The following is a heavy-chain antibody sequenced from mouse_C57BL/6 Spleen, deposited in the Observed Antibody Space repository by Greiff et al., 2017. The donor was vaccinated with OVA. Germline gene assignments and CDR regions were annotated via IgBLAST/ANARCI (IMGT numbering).Heavy chain of an antibody. CDR3: AREGLYYGYDNYAMDY. D-gene: IGHD2-2*01. V-gene: IGHV3-6*01. CDR2: ISYDGSN. J-gene: IGHJ4*01. CDR1: GYSITSGYY. Sequence: EVQLQQSGPGLVKPSQSLSLTCSVTGYSITSGYYWYWIRQFPGNKLEWMGYISYDGSNNYNPSLKNRISLTRDTSKNQFFLKLNSVTTEDTATYYCAREGLYYGYDNYAMDYWGQGTSVTVSS.